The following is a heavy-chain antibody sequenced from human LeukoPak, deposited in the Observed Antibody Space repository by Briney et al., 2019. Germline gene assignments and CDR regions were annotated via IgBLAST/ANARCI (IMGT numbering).Heavy chain of an antibody. J-gene: IGHJ6*02. CDR1: GYTFTGYY. V-gene: IGHV1-2*04. CDR3: ARDEVGYCTNGVCYPLAHYGMDV. Sequence: GASVKVSCKSSGYTFTGYYMHWVRQAPGQGLEWMGWINPNSGGTNYAQKFQGWVTMTRDTSISTAYMELSRLRSDDTAVYYCARDEVGYCTNGVCYPLAHYGMDVWGQGTTVTVSS. CDR2: INPNSGGT. D-gene: IGHD2-8*01.